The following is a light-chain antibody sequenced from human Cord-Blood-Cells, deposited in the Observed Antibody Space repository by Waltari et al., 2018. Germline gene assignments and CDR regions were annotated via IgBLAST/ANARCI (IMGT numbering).Light chain of an antibody. J-gene: IGKJ2*01. Sequence: DIQITQSPSSVSASVGDRVPITCRASQGISSLLAWYQQKPGKAPQLLIYAASRLQSGVPSRFSGSGSGTDFTLTISSLQPEDFATYYCQQANSFPYTFGQGTKLEIK. CDR1: QGISSL. CDR2: AAS. CDR3: QQANSFPYT. V-gene: IGKV1-12*01.